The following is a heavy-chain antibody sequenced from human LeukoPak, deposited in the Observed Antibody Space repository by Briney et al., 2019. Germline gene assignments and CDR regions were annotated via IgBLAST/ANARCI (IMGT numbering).Heavy chain of an antibody. Sequence: PGGSLRLSCAASGFTFSSYEMNWVPQAPGKGLEWVSYISSSGSTIYYADSVKGRFTISRDNAKNSLYLQMNSLRAEDTAVYYCARVIQLLYGMDVWGQGTTVTVSS. V-gene: IGHV3-48*03. D-gene: IGHD2-2*01. CDR2: ISSSGSTI. CDR3: ARVIQLLYGMDV. J-gene: IGHJ6*02. CDR1: GFTFSSYE.